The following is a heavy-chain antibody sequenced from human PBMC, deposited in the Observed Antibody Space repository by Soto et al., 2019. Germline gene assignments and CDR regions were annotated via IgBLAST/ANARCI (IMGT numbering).Heavy chain of an antibody. CDR3: ARDGGDYGFFDY. D-gene: IGHD4-17*01. V-gene: IGHV4-31*03. Sequence: QVQLQESGPGLVKPSQTLSLTCTVSGGSISSGGYYWSWIRQHPGKGLEWIGYIYYSGSTYYNPSLQSRVTISLDTSKNQFSLKLSSVTAADTAVYYCARDGGDYGFFDYWGQGTLVTVYS. CDR1: GGSISSGGYY. J-gene: IGHJ4*02. CDR2: IYYSGST.